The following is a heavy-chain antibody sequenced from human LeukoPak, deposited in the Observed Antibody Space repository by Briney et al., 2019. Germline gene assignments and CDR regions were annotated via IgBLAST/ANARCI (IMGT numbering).Heavy chain of an antibody. D-gene: IGHD1-26*01. CDR1: GYSFTSYG. CDR2: ISPYNGNT. V-gene: IGHV1-18*01. Sequence: GASVKVSCKTSGYSFTSYGISWVRQAPGQGLEWMGWISPYNGNTNYAQNLQGRVTMTTDTSTSTAYMELRSLRSDDTAVYYRARDYLGSYYHDGYYDYWGQGTLVSVSS. J-gene: IGHJ4*02. CDR3: ARDYLGSYYHDGYYDY.